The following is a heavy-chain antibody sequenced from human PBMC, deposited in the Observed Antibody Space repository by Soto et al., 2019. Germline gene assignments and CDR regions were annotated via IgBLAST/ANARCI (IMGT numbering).Heavy chain of an antibody. Sequence: GGSLRLSCAASGFTFSDHYMDWVRQAPGKGLEWVGRIRNKANSYATEYAASVKGRFTISRDDSENSLFLQVNSLKAEDTAVYYCARSFYSGTYYFDYWGQGTLVTVSS. CDR1: GFTFSDHY. CDR2: IRNKANSYAT. V-gene: IGHV3-72*01. D-gene: IGHD1-26*01. CDR3: ARSFYSGTYYFDY. J-gene: IGHJ4*02.